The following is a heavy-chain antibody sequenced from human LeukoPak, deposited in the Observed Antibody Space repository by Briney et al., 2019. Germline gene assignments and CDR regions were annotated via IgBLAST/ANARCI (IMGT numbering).Heavy chain of an antibody. CDR3: ARGPSYYGSGSYMGYYFDY. J-gene: IGHJ4*02. Sequence: GASVKVSCKASGYTFTSYDINWVRQATGQGLEWMGWMNPNSGNTGYAQKFQGRVTMTRNTSISTAYMELSSLRSEDTAVYYCARGPSYYGSGSYMGYYFDYWGQGTLVTVSS. D-gene: IGHD3-10*01. CDR1: GYTFTSYD. CDR2: MNPNSGNT. V-gene: IGHV1-8*01.